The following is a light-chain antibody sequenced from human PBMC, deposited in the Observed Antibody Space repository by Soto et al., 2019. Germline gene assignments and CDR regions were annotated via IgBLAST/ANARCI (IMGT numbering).Light chain of an antibody. Sequence: EIVLTQSPGTLSLSPGESATLSCRASQSVSRKLAWYQQIPGQAPSLLIYDASKRATGIPARFSGSGSGTDFTLTISTLEPEDFAVYYCHQRSNWPPTXGQGTKVDI. CDR3: HQRSNWPPT. CDR1: QSVSRK. J-gene: IGKJ1*01. CDR2: DAS. V-gene: IGKV3-11*01.